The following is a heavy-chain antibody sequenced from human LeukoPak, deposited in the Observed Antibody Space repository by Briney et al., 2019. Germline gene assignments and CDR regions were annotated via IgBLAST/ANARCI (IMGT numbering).Heavy chain of an antibody. CDR1: GYIFSAYY. D-gene: IGHD2-8*01. CDR3: ARDDYSHAIPMANWGYYFDN. Sequence: GASVKVSCTTSGYIFSAYYMHWVRQAPGQGLEWMGWIDPHSGGTNYAQKFQGRVTMTRDTSFSTVYMELSRLGSDDAAVYYCARDDYSHAIPMANWGYYFDNWGQGTLITDSS. CDR2: IDPHSGGT. V-gene: IGHV1-2*02. J-gene: IGHJ4*02.